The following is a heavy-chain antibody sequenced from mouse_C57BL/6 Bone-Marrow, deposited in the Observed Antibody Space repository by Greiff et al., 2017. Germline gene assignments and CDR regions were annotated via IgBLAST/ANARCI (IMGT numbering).Heavy chain of an antibody. CDR1: GYTFTGYW. D-gene: IGHD4-1*01. J-gene: IGHJ4*01. Sequence: VQLQQSGAELMKPGASVKLSCKATGYTFTGYWIEWVKQRPGHGLEWIGEILPGSGSTNYNEKFKGKATFTADTSSNPAYMQLSRLTSEDSDIYYCARWELYYAMDYWGQGTSVTVSS. CDR3: ARWELYYAMDY. V-gene: IGHV1-9*01. CDR2: ILPGSGST.